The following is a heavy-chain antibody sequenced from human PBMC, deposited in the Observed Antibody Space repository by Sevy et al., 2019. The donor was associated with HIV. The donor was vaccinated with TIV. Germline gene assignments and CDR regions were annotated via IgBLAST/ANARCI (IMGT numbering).Heavy chain of an antibody. Sequence: GGSLRLSCSASGFTFSSYGMHWVRQAPGKGLQYVSGINSDGGSTYYADSVKGRFIISRDNSKKMVYLQISSLRLDDTAVYYCVKAVNYYDSSVHPGHFEYWGQGTLVTVSS. CDR2: INSDGGST. J-gene: IGHJ4*02. D-gene: IGHD3-22*01. CDR1: GFTFSSYG. V-gene: IGHV3-64D*06. CDR3: VKAVNYYDSSVHPGHFEY.